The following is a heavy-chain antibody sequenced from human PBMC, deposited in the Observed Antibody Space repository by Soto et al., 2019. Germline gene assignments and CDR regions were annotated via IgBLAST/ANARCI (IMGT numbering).Heavy chain of an antibody. CDR3: ARGAEYYYDSSGYYYVLDY. J-gene: IGHJ4*02. CDR2: IYYSGST. Sequence: QVQLQESGPGLVKPSQTLSLTCTVSGGSISSGGYYWSWIRQHPGKGLEWIGYIYYSGSTYYNPSLKSRLTISVDTSKNQFSLKLSSVTAADTAVYYCARGAEYYYDSSGYYYVLDYWGQGTLVTVSS. D-gene: IGHD3-22*01. CDR1: GGSISSGGYY. V-gene: IGHV4-31*03.